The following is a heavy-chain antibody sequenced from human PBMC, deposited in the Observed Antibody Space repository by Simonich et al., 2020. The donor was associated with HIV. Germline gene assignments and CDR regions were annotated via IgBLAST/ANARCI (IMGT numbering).Heavy chain of an antibody. D-gene: IGHD3-10*01. CDR2: VDPEDVET. CDR1: GYSFTDYY. J-gene: IGHJ4*02. CDR3: ATNPYYFGSGSETYYFDY. Sequence: EVQVVQSGAEVKKPGATVKISCKVSGYSFTDYYMHWVQQAPGRGLGWMGLVDPEDVETILAGKFQGRVTITADTSTDTAYMELGSLRSEDTAVYYCATNPYYFGSGSETYYFDYWGQGTLVTVSS. V-gene: IGHV1-69-2*01.